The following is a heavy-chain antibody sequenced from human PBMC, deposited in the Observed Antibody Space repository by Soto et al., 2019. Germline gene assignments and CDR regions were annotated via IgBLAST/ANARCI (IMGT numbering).Heavy chain of an antibody. CDR1: GFTFSDYA. Sequence: EVQLLESGGGLARPGGSLRLSCVASGFTFSDYAMTWVRQAPGKGLEWVATISATGGNIDYTDSLKGRFTISRDNSKNTLYLQLNGLTSDDTAVHYCAKVAGGLGYFDLWGRGTLVTVSS. CDR3: AKVAGGLGYFDL. J-gene: IGHJ2*01. V-gene: IGHV3-23*01. CDR2: ISATGGNI. D-gene: IGHD3-16*01.